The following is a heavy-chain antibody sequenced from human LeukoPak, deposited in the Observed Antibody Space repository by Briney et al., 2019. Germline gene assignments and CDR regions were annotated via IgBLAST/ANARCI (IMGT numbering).Heavy chain of an antibody. CDR3: AKSGSTGYVVPGWYYGMDV. CDR2: ISSRSSTI. Sequence: GGSLRLSCAASGFTFSSYSMNWVRQAPGKGLEWVSYISSRSSTIYYADSVKGRFTISRDNAKNSLYLQMNSLRAEDTAVYYCAKSGSTGYVVPGWYYGMDVWGQGTTVTVSS. D-gene: IGHD2-15*01. V-gene: IGHV3-48*01. J-gene: IGHJ6*02. CDR1: GFTFSSYS.